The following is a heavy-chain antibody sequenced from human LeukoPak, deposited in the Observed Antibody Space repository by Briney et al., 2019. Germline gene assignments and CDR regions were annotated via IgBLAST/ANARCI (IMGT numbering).Heavy chain of an antibody. D-gene: IGHD1-26*01. J-gene: IGHJ4*02. V-gene: IGHV4-59*01. CDR1: GGSISSYY. CDR3: ARAGSYRGYFDY. CDR2: IYYSGST. Sequence: EPSETLSLTCTVSGGSISSYYWSWIRQPPGKGLEWIGYIYYSGSTNYNPSLKSRVTISVDTSKNQFSLKLSSVTAADTAVYYCARAGSYRGYFDYWGQGTLVTVSS.